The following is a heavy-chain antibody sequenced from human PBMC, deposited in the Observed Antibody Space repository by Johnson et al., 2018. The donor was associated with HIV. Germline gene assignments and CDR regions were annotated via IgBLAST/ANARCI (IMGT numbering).Heavy chain of an antibody. D-gene: IGHD3-22*01. CDR3: ARDRGYWDAFDI. J-gene: IGHJ3*02. Sequence: MLLVESGGGLVQPGGSLRLSCAASGFTFSDYYMSWIRQAPGKGLEWVSGISWNGGSAAYADSVKGRFTISRDNAKNSLYLQMNTLRVEDTAFYYCARDRGYWDAFDIWGQGTMVTVSS. CDR2: ISWNGGSA. CDR1: GFTFSDYY. V-gene: IGHV3-20*04.